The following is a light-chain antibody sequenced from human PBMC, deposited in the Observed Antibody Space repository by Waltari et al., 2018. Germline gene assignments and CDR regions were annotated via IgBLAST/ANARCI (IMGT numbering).Light chain of an antibody. Sequence: QSVLTQPPSVSAAPGQRVTISCSGTRSNIGDNYVSWFPHVPGTAPKLLISDNNERPSGTPDRFSGSKSGTSATLVITGLQTGDEAMYYCATWDDNLSGGVFGSGTEVTVL. V-gene: IGLV1-51*01. CDR3: ATWDDNLSGGV. CDR1: RSNIGDNY. CDR2: DNN. J-gene: IGLJ6*01.